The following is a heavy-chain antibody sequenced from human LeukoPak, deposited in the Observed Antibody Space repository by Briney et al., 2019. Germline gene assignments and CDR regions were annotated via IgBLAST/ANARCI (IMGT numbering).Heavy chain of an antibody. CDR3: AREDPLRFLRSEDY. D-gene: IGHD3-3*01. CDR1: GGTFSSYA. V-gene: IGHV1-18*01. Sequence: GASVKVSCKASGGTFSSYAISWVRQAPGQGLEWMGWISAYNGNTNYAQKLQGRVTMTTDTSTSTAYMELRSLRSDDTAVYYCAREDPLRFLRSEDYWGQGTLVTVSS. J-gene: IGHJ4*02. CDR2: ISAYNGNT.